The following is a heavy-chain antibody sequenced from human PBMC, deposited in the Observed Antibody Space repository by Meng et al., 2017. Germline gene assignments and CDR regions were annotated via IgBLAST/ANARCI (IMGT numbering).Heavy chain of an antibody. J-gene: IGHJ4*02. CDR2: INHSGST. CDR1: GGSYSGYD. V-gene: IGHV4-34*01. CDR3: ARVPGGIGAADY. D-gene: IGHD3-10*01. Sequence: QVHRHLWGPGLLKPSETLSLPCAVYGGSYSGYDLSWIRQPPGKGLEWIGEINHSGSTNYNPSHKSRVTISVDTSKNQFSLKLSSVTAADTAVYYCARVPGGIGAADYWGQGTLVTVSS.